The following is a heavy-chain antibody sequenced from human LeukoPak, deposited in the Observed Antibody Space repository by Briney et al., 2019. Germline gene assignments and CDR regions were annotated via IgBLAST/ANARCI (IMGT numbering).Heavy chain of an antibody. J-gene: IGHJ3*02. CDR1: GYSFTSYW. Sequence: GESLKISCKGSGYSFTSYWIGWVRQMPGKGLEWMGIIYPGDSDTRYSPSFQGQVTISADKSTSTAYLQWSSLKASDTAMYYCARGKRQGYCSSTSCLSFDIWGQGTMVTVSS. D-gene: IGHD2-2*01. V-gene: IGHV5-51*01. CDR2: IYPGDSDT. CDR3: ARGKRQGYCSSTSCLSFDI.